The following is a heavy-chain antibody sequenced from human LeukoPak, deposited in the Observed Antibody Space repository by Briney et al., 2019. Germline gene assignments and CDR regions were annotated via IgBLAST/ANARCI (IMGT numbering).Heavy chain of an antibody. V-gene: IGHV4-59*01. D-gene: IGHD2-2*01. CDR3: ARENIVVVPAAIVWFDP. CDR1: GGSISSYY. Sequence: SETLSLTCTVSGGSISSYYWSWIRQPPGKGLEWIGYIYYSGSTNYSPSLKSRVTISVDTSKNQFSLKLSSVTAADTAVYYCARENIVVVPAAIVWFDPWGQGTLVTVSS. CDR2: IYYSGST. J-gene: IGHJ5*02.